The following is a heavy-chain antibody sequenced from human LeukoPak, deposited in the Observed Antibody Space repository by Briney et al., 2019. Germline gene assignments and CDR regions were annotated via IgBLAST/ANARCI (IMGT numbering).Heavy chain of an antibody. V-gene: IGHV4-34*01. D-gene: IGHD6-13*01. CDR3: PRGGRTQPPGYFNY. CDR1: GGSFSRYY. CDR2: INHSGST. J-gene: IGHJ4*02. Sequence: SETLSLTCAIYGGSFSRYYWSWIGHPPEKGLEWIGEINHSGSTNYNPSLKSRVTISVDMSKNQFSLKLSSVTAADTAVYYCPRGGRTQPPGYFNYWDQGTLVTVSS.